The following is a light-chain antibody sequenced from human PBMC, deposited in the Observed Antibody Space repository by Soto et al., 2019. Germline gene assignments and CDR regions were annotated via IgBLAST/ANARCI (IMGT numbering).Light chain of an antibody. CDR2: GAS. Sequence: EIVVTQSPGTLSLSPGERATLSCRASQSVSSNLAWYQQKPGQAPRLLIYGASTRATGIPARFSGSGSGTEFTLTISSLQSEDFAVYYCQQYNNWPPSTFGQGTRLEIK. CDR3: QQYNNWPPST. CDR1: QSVSSN. J-gene: IGKJ5*01. V-gene: IGKV3-15*01.